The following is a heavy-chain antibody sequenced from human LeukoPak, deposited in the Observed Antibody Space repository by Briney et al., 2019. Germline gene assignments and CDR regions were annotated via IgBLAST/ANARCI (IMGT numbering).Heavy chain of an antibody. CDR2: IFPSGGEI. Sequence: GGPLRLSCAASGFTFSTFAMIWVRQPPGKGLEWVSSIFPSGGEIHYADSVRGRLTISRDNSKSTLSLQMNSLRAEDTAIYYCATYRQVLLPFESWGQGTLVTVSS. J-gene: IGHJ4*02. CDR1: GFTFSTFA. D-gene: IGHD2-8*02. CDR3: ATYRQVLLPFES. V-gene: IGHV3-23*01.